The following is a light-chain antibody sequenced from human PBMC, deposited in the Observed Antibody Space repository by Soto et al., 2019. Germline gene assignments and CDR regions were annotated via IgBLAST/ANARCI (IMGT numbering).Light chain of an antibody. J-gene: IGKJ5*01. Sequence: DIQMTQSPSSLSASVGDRVTITCRASQDISNYLNWYQQRPGKAPKLLIYDASNLERGVTSRCSGTRSGTHFTFAVTSLQPEDVATYYCQQSDSLPITFGQGTRLEI. CDR1: QDISNY. CDR2: DAS. CDR3: QQSDSLPIT. V-gene: IGKV1-33*01.